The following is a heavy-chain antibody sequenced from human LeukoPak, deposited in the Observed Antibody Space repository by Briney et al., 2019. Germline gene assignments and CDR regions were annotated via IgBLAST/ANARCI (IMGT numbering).Heavy chain of an antibody. J-gene: IGHJ4*02. D-gene: IGHD2-15*01. Sequence: GXXMEWMSYISSSGSTIYYADCVKGRLTISRDNAKNSLYLQMNSLRAQDTAIYYCASSSSYSLDYWGQGTLVTVSS. V-gene: IGHV3-48*03. CDR2: ISSSGSTI. CDR3: ASSSSYSLDY.